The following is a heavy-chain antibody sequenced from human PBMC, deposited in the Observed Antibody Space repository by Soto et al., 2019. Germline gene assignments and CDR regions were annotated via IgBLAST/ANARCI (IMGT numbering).Heavy chain of an antibody. CDR2: ITETGGDT. Sequence: PGGSLRLSCAASGFTFSNYVMRWVRQTPGKGLEWVSTITETGGDTYYTDSVKGRFTISRDNSKNTLYLQMSGLRAEDTALYYCTKASSDRHHMDVWGQGTTVTFS. CDR1: GFTFSNYV. J-gene: IGHJ6*02. V-gene: IGHV3-23*01. CDR3: TKASSDRHHMDV.